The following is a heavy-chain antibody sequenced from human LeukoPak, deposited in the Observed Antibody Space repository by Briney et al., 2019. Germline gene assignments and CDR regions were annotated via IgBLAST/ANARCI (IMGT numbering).Heavy chain of an antibody. V-gene: IGHV4-61*02. CDR3: ASNLFLEWLLSPGGDDY. J-gene: IGHJ4*02. CDR2: IYTSGST. D-gene: IGHD3-3*01. Sequence: SETLSLTCTVSGGSISSGDYYWSWIRQPAGKGLEWIGRIYTSGSTSYSPSLKSRVTISLDTSKNQFSLKVTSVTAADTAVYYCASNLFLEWLLSPGGDDYWGQGILVTVSS. CDR1: GGSISSGDYY.